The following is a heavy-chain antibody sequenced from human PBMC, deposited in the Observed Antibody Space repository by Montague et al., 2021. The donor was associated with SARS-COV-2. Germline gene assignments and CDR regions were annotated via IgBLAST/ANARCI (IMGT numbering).Heavy chain of an antibody. J-gene: IGHJ4*02. Sequence: CAISGDSVAEPRRRWEEHTPELQSRFELVCRPQLRKKKHTDYAVSVEGRLAIDADTSKNQFSLQLHSVTPEDSAVYYCASGWTLFDWGQGTLVTVSS. D-gene: IGHD6-19*01. V-gene: IGHV6-1*01. CDR3: ASGWTLFD. CDR1: GDSVAEPRRR. CDR2: PQLRKKKHT.